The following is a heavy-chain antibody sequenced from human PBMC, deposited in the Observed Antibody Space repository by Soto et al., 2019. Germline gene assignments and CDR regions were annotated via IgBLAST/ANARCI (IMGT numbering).Heavy chain of an antibody. CDR3: XXXXXXXXXXGXXXXXXDY. CDR1: GXSFXXXY. V-gene: IGHV4-34*01. CDR2: INHSGST. Sequence: QVQLQQWGAGLLKPSETLSLTCAVYGXSFXXXYWSXXRQPPGKXXXXXXEINHSGSTNYNPSLKXRVTISXDTSKXXXXXXXXXXXXXXXXXXXXXXXXXXXXXXGXXXXXXDYWGQGTLVTVSS. J-gene: IGHJ4*02.